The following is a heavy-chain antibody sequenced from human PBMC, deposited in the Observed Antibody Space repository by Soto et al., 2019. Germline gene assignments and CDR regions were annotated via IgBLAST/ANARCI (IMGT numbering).Heavy chain of an antibody. Sequence: QVQLVQSGAEVKKPGSSVKLSCKASGGTFSTSTFTWVRQAPGQGLEWMGRIIPILAVADYAQDFQGRVTITSDKATTTVYMALSSLKSEDTAVYYCARDSPIGSTFSGYDAIDYWGQGTLVTVSS. CDR2: IIPILAVA. J-gene: IGHJ4*02. D-gene: IGHD5-12*01. CDR1: GGTFSTST. CDR3: ARDSPIGSTFSGYDAIDY. V-gene: IGHV1-69*04.